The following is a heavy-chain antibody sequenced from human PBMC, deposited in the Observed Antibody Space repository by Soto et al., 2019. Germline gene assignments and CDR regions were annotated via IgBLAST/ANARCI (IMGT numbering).Heavy chain of an antibody. CDR3: ARYDYYDSSAYYY. CDR1: GGSISSGGYY. Sequence: PSETLSLTCTVSGGSISSGGYYWSWIRQHPGKGLEWIGYIYYSGSTYYNPSLKSRVTISVDTSKNQFSLKLSSVTAADTAVYYCARYDYYDSSAYYYWGQGTLVTVSS. V-gene: IGHV4-31*03. J-gene: IGHJ4*02. CDR2: IYYSGST. D-gene: IGHD3-22*01.